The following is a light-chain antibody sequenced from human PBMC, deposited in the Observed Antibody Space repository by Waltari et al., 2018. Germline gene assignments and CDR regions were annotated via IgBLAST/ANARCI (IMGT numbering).Light chain of an antibody. V-gene: IGLV1-47*01. Sequence: QSVLTQPPSASGPPGQRVTIACSGSSSNTGSNVVNCYQQVPGTNPKLLIYRNDQRPSGVPDRFSGSKSGTSASLAISGLRSEDEADYYCAAWDDKLGGRWEFGGGTKLTVL. CDR2: RND. CDR1: SSNTGSNV. J-gene: IGLJ2*01. CDR3: AAWDDKLGGRWE.